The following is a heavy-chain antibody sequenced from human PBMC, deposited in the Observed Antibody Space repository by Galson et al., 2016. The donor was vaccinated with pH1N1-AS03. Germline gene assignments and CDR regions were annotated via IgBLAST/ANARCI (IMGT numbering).Heavy chain of an antibody. CDR1: GFTFDDYA. CDR2: ISWNSGTI. J-gene: IGHJ4*02. V-gene: IGHV3-9*01. CDR3: AKSPGYCSDGSCSDQGEFDY. Sequence: SLRLSCAGSGFTFDDYAMHWVRQAPGKGLEWVSGISWNSGTIGYTDSVKGRFTISRDNAKNSLYLQMNSLRAEDTALYYCAKSPGYCSDGSCSDQGEFDYWGQGTLVTVSS. D-gene: IGHD2-15*01.